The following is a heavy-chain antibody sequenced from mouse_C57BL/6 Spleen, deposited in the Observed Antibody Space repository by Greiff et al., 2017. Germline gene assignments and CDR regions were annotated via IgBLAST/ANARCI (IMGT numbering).Heavy chain of an antibody. D-gene: IGHD2-4*01. Sequence: QVQLKQSGAELMKPGASVKLSCKATGYTFTGYWIEWVKQRPGHGLEWIGEILPGSGSTNYNEKFKGKATFTADTSSTTAYMQLSSLTTEASTFYYCAGTYYDYEDYYAMDYWGQGTSVTVSS. CDR1: GYTFTGYW. V-gene: IGHV1-9*01. J-gene: IGHJ4*01. CDR3: AGTYYDYEDYYAMDY. CDR2: ILPGSGST.